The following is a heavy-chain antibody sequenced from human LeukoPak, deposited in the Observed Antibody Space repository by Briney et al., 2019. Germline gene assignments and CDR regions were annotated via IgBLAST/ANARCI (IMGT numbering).Heavy chain of an antibody. Sequence: GGSLRLSCAVSGFTFSAYAMSWVRQAPGQGLESLSAMSGSGGMTYYADSVKGRFSISRDNSKNTLHLQMNSLRAEDTAVYYCAKGAMPYYDGSGYNYFDYWGQGTPVTVSS. D-gene: IGHD3-22*01. V-gene: IGHV3-23*01. CDR1: GFTFSAYA. CDR3: AKGAMPYYDGSGYNYFDY. J-gene: IGHJ4*02. CDR2: MSGSGGMT.